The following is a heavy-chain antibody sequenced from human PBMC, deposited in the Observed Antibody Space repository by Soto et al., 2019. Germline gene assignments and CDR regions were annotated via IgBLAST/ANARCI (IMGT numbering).Heavy chain of an antibody. CDR2: ISGGGGRT. CDR1: GFTFNNYA. Sequence: VQLLESGGGLVQPGGSLRLSCAASGFTFNNYAMTWVRQAPGKGLEWVSGISGGGGRTYYADSVKGRFTVSRDISENTLYLQMDSLRAEDTALYYCAKYAGIVVVVATVSAPLDYWGQGTLVTVSS. V-gene: IGHV3-23*01. J-gene: IGHJ4*02. CDR3: AKYAGIVVVVATVSAPLDY. D-gene: IGHD2-15*01.